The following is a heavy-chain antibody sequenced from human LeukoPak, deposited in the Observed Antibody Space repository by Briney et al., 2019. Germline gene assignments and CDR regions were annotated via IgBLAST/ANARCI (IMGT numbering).Heavy chain of an antibody. CDR1: GFTFDDYG. CDR3: ARDGPALAGGDDDYGDYVDSMGQSRVYYYYYMDV. Sequence: GGSLRLSCAASGFTFDDYGMSWVRQAPGKGLEWVSGINWNGGSTGYEDSVKGRFTISRDNAKNSLYLQMNSLRAEDTALYYCARDGPALAGGDDDYGDYVDSMGQSRVYYYYYMDVWGKGTTVTVSS. V-gene: IGHV3-20*04. CDR2: INWNGGST. D-gene: IGHD4-17*01. J-gene: IGHJ6*03.